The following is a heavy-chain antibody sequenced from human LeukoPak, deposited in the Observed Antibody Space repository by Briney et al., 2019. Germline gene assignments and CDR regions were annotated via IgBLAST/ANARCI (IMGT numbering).Heavy chain of an antibody. D-gene: IGHD6-6*01. J-gene: IGHJ4*02. CDR2: IYPGDSDT. Sequence: GESLKISCKGSGYSFTSYWISWVRQMPGKGLEWMGIIYPGDSDTRYSPSFQGQVTISADKSISTPYLQWSSLKASDTAMYYCARSVLGSSSLFDYWGQGTLVTVSS. V-gene: IGHV5-51*01. CDR1: GYSFTSYW. CDR3: ARSVLGSSSLFDY.